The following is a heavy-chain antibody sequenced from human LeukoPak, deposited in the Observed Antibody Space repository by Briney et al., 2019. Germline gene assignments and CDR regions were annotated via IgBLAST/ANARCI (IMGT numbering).Heavy chain of an antibody. CDR2: INHSGST. D-gene: IGHD4-11*01. V-gene: IGHV4-34*01. J-gene: IGHJ6*02. CDR3: ARVPSIRRGMDV. Sequence: SETLSLTCAVYGLTFSGYYWSWIRQPPGKGLEWIGEINHSGSTNYNPSLKSRVTISVDTSKIQLSLKLSSVTAADTAVYDCARVPSIRRGMDVWGQGTTVTVSS. CDR1: GLTFSGYY.